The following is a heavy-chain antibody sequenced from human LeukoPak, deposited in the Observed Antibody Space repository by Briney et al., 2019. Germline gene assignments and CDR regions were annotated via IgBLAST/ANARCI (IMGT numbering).Heavy chain of an antibody. CDR2: IYYSGST. D-gene: IGHD1-7*01. Sequence: PSETLSLTCTVSGGSISSSSYYWGWIRQPPGKGLEWIGSIYYSGSTYYNPSLKSRVTISVDTSKNQFSLKLSSVTAADTAVYYCARLNWNNWNYGDYWGQGTLVTVSS. J-gene: IGHJ4*02. CDR3: ARLNWNNWNYGDY. V-gene: IGHV4-39*01. CDR1: GGSISSSSYY.